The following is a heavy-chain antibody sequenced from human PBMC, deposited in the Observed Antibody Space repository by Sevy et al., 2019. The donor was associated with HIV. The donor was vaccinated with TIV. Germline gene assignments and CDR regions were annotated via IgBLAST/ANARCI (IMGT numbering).Heavy chain of an antibody. CDR2: ISYTGTT. D-gene: IGHD1-26*01. V-gene: IGHV4-61*01. CDR3: ARMGGLTDYGMDV. CDR1: GGSVTSSSYY. Sequence: SETLSLTCTVSGGSVTSSSYYWTWIRQPPGKGLECIGYISYTGTTNYNPSLKSRVTISLDTSKKQFSLKLSSVTAADTAMYYCARMGGLTDYGMDVWGQGTTVTVSS. J-gene: IGHJ6*02.